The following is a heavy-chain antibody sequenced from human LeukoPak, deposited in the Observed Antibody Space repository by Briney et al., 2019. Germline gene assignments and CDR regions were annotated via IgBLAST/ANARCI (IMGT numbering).Heavy chain of an antibody. V-gene: IGHV3-21*01. CDR2: ISSSSSYI. Sequence: GGSLRLSCAASGFTFSSYSMNWVRQAPGKGLEWVSSISSSSSYIYYADSVKGRFTISRDNAKNSLYLQMNSLRAEDTAVYYCAREIRSYSRGGRDAFDIWGQGTMVTVSS. D-gene: IGHD2-15*01. CDR1: GFTFSSYS. J-gene: IGHJ3*02. CDR3: AREIRSYSRGGRDAFDI.